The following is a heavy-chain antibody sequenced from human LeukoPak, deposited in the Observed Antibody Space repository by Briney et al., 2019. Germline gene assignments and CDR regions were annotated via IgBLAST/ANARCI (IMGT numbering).Heavy chain of an antibody. V-gene: IGHV1-24*01. Sequence: ASVKVSCKVSGYTLTELSMHWVRQAPGKGLEWMGGFDPEDGETIYAQKFQGRVTMTEDTSTDTAYMELSSLRSEDTAVYYCARDPCSGGSCYSAGLYWGQGTLVTVSS. J-gene: IGHJ4*02. CDR3: ARDPCSGGSCYSAGLY. D-gene: IGHD2-15*01. CDR2: FDPEDGET. CDR1: GYTLTELS.